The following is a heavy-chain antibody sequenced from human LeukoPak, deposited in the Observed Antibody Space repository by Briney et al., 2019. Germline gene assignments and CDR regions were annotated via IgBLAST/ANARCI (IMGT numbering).Heavy chain of an antibody. CDR3: ARASTSGWYLSDY. Sequence: GRSLRLSCAASGFTFSIYGMHWVRQAPGKGLEWVAVIWYDGSNKYCADSVKGRFTISRDNSKNTLYLQMNGLRAEDTAVYYCARASTSGWYLSDYWGQGTLVTVSS. CDR2: IWYDGSNK. CDR1: GFTFSIYG. D-gene: IGHD6-19*01. V-gene: IGHV3-33*01. J-gene: IGHJ4*02.